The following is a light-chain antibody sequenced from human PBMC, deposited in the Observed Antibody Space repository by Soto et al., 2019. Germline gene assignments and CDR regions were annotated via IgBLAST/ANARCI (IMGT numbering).Light chain of an antibody. J-gene: IGKJ5*01. V-gene: IGKV3-20*01. CDR2: GTF. CDR1: HSLSTTD. Sequence: EIVLTQSPDTLSLSPGQRATLSCRASHSLSTTDLVLYQQKSGQPPRLVIHGTFSTASGIPGRFSGSGSETDFTLTISRLEPEDSAVYYCQQYGSLPYTFGRGTRLEI. CDR3: QQYGSLPYT.